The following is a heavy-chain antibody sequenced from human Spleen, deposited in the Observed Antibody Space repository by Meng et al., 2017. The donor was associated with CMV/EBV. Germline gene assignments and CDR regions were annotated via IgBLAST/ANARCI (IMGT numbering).Heavy chain of an antibody. V-gene: IGHV3-30*02. CDR1: GFTFSSYG. CDR3: AGMSVVVPTAMGVNYYHYGLDV. J-gene: IGHJ6*02. D-gene: IGHD2-2*01. CDR2: IRYDGSNK. Sequence: GGSLRLSCAASGFTFSSYGMHWVRQAPGKGLEWVAFIRYDGSNKYYADSVKGRFTISRDNSKNTLYLQMNSLRAEDTAVYYCAGMSVVVPTAMGVNYYHYGLDVWGQGTTVTVSS.